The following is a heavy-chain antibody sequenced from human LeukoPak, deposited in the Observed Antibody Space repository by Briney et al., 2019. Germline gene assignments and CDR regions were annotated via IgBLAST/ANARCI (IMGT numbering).Heavy chain of an antibody. V-gene: IGHV4-34*01. Sequence: SETLSLTCAVYGGSFSGYYWSWIRQPPGKGLEWIGEINHSGNTNYNPSLKSRVTISVDTSKNQFSLKLSSVTAADTAVYYCARVVRGARYYYYYYGMDVWGQGTTVTVSS. D-gene: IGHD3-10*01. CDR2: INHSGNT. CDR1: GGSFSGYY. CDR3: ARVVRGARYYYYYYGMDV. J-gene: IGHJ6*02.